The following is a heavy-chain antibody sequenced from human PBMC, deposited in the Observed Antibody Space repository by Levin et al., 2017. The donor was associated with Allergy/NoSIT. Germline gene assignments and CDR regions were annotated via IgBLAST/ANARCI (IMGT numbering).Heavy chain of an antibody. Sequence: ASVKVSCKASGYTFTGYYMHWVRQAPGQGLEWMGWINPNSGGTNYAQKFQGRVTMTRDTSISTAYMELSRLRSDDTAVYYCARTPREGGHTTNYYYGMDVWGQGTTVTVSS. CDR3: ARTPREGGHTTNYYYGMDV. CDR1: GYTFTGYY. CDR2: INPNSGGT. V-gene: IGHV1-2*02. J-gene: IGHJ6*02. D-gene: IGHD1-1*01.